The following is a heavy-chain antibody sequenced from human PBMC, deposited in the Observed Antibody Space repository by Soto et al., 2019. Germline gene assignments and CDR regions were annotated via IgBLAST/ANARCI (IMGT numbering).Heavy chain of an antibody. CDR3: ARDKDWAFDY. CDR2: IFTTGTTM. J-gene: IGHJ4*02. D-gene: IGHD3-9*01. Sequence: GGSLRLSCVASGFTFSSYSIVWVRQAPGKGLEWLSYIFTTGTTMYYADSVKGRFTVSRDNAKNSVFLLLNSLRAADTAVYYCARDKDWAFDYWGQGTLVTVSS. V-gene: IGHV3-48*03. CDR1: GFTFSSYS.